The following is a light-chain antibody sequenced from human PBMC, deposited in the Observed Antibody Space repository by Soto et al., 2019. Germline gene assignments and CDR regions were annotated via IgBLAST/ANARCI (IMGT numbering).Light chain of an antibody. V-gene: IGKV3-15*01. CDR3: QVSSDTWT. Sequence: IVLTQSPATLSESPGAGATFSCRASQSVSSYLVWYRQKPGQAPRLLIYGASNRATGVPDRFSGSGSGTDFTLTISSLQPEDFATYYCQVSSDTWTFGQGTKVDIK. CDR1: QSVSSY. J-gene: IGKJ1*01. CDR2: GAS.